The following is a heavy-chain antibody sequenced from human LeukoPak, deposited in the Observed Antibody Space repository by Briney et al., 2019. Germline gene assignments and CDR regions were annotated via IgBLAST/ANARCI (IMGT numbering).Heavy chain of an antibody. CDR3: ARLNGSGSYYLDY. V-gene: IGHV1-69*13. J-gene: IGHJ4*02. CDR2: IIPIFGTA. D-gene: IGHD3-10*01. CDR1: GYTFTSYA. Sequence: SVKVSCKASGYTFTSYAISWVRQAPGQGLEWMGGIIPIFGTANYAQKFQGRVTITADESTSTAYMELSSLRSEDTAVYYCARLNGSGSYYLDYWGQGTLVTVSS.